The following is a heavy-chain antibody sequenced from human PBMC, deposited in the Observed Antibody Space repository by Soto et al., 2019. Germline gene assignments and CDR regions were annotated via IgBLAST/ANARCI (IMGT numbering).Heavy chain of an antibody. CDR2: INPNSGGT. CDR1: GYTFTGYY. D-gene: IGHD3-10*01. V-gene: IGHV1-2*04. CDR3: ARGEHGEIDAFDI. Sequence: ASVKVSCKASGYTFTGYYMHWLRQAPGQGLEWMGWINPNSGGTNYAQKFQGWVTMTRDTSISTAYMELSRLRSDDTAVYYCARGEHGEIDAFDIWGQGTMVTVSS. J-gene: IGHJ3*02.